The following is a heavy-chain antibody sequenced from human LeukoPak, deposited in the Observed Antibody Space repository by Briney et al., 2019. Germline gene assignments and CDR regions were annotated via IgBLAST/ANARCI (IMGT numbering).Heavy chain of an antibody. Sequence: GGSLRLSCAASGFTFSSYEMNWVRQAPGKGLEWVSYISSSGSTIYYADSVRGRFTISRDNPKNSLYLQMNSLRAEDTAVYYCARVALVSGPSYGSESEAADYWGQGTLVTVSS. V-gene: IGHV3-48*03. CDR2: ISSSGSTI. CDR3: ARVALVSGPSYGSESEAADY. CDR1: GFTFSSYE. J-gene: IGHJ4*02. D-gene: IGHD3-10*01.